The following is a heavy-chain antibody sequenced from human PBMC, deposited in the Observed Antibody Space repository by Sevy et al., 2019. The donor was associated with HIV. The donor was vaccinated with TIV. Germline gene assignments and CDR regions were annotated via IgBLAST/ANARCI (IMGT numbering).Heavy chain of an antibody. CDR3: TGDTWELLTGSAYYYGGMDV. J-gene: IGHJ6*02. V-gene: IGHV1-18*01. CDR1: GYNFNIYT. D-gene: IGHD1-26*01. Sequence: ASVKVSCQSSGYNFNIYTIHWVRQARGQGLAWVGRISPYDGDTDYAHNFHGRVSLTMDTSTGTAYLGLTSLRSDDTAVYVCTGDTWELLTGSAYYYGGMDVWGQGTTVTVSS. CDR2: ISPYDGDT.